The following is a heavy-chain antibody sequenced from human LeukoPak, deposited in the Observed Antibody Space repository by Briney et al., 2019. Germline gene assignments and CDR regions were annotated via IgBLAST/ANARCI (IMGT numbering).Heavy chain of an antibody. J-gene: IGHJ4*02. CDR2: IYPDDSDT. V-gene: IGHV5-51*01. CDR3: ARLAAAGGNPYYLDY. Sequence: GESLKISCKGSGYSFTTCWIVWVRQMPGKGLEWMGIIYPDDSDTRNSPSFRGQVTISADKFISTAYLQWSSLKVSDTAMYYCARLAAAGGNPYYLDYWGRGTQVTVSS. D-gene: IGHD6-25*01. CDR1: GYSFTTCW.